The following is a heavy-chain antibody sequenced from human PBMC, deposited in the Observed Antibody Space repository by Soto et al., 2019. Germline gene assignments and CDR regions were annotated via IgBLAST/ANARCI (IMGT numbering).Heavy chain of an antibody. J-gene: IGHJ3*01. CDR1: GVSISSGGYY. V-gene: IGHV4-31*03. CDR3: ARGCSSCLIGFDV. D-gene: IGHD2-15*01. CDR2: IYHSGSA. Sequence: PSETLSLTCTVSGVSISSGGYYWSWIRQPPGKGLEWIGDIYHSGSAYYNPSLKSRVNISLDKSKNHFSLNLDSVTAADTAVYFCARGCSSCLIGFDVWGPGTMVTVSS.